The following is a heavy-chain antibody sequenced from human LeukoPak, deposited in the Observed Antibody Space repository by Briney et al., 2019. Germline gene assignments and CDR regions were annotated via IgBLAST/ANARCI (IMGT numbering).Heavy chain of an antibody. CDR2: ISYDGSNK. D-gene: IGHD5-18*01. V-gene: IGHV3-30*04. Sequence: PGGSLRLSCAASGFTFSSYAMHWVRQAPGKGLEWVAVISYDGSNKYYADSVKGRFTISRDNSKNTLYLQMNSLRAEDTAVYYCARENGVYSYGKHFDYWGQGTLVTVSS. CDR1: GFTFSSYA. J-gene: IGHJ4*02. CDR3: ARENGVYSYGKHFDY.